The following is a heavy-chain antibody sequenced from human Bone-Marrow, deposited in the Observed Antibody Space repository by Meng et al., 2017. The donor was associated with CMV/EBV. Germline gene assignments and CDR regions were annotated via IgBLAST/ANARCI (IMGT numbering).Heavy chain of an antibody. CDR2: ISSSSSYI. CDR1: GFTFSSYS. CDR3: ARDRGSWSGYQTYYYYYGMDV. J-gene: IGHJ6*02. V-gene: IGHV3-21*01. D-gene: IGHD3-3*01. Sequence: GESLKISCAASGFTFSSYSMNWVRQAPGKGLKWVSSISSSSSYIYYADSVKGRFTISRDNAKNSLYLQMNSLRAEDTAVYYCARDRGSWSGYQTYYYYYGMDVWGQGTTVTVSS.